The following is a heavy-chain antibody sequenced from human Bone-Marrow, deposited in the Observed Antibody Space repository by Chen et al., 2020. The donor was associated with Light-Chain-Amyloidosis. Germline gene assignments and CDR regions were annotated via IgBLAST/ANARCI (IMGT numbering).Heavy chain of an antibody. CDR2: IYPDDSDA. D-gene: IGHD5-12*01. CDR1: GYTFPNYW. V-gene: IGHV5-51*01. Sequence: EVQLEQSGPEVKKPGESLKISCKGSGYTFPNYWICWVRQMPGKGLEWMGVIYPDDSDARYSPSFEGQVTISADKSITTAYLQWRSLKASDTAMYYCARRRDGYNFDYWGQRTLVTVSS. CDR3: ARRRDGYNFDY. J-gene: IGHJ4*02.